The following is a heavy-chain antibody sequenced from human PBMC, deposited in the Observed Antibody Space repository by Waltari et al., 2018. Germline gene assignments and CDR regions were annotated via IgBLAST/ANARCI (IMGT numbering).Heavy chain of an antibody. Sequence: QVQLVQSGGEVKKPGSSVKVSCKASGGTFSSYAISWVRQAPGQGLEWMGRLIPIFWTANHAPKFQGRVTIPADKSTSTAYMELSSLRSEDTAGYYCARFPFLYSTSPSYGMDVWGQGTTVTVSS. D-gene: IGHD6-13*01. J-gene: IGHJ6*02. CDR2: LIPIFWTA. V-gene: IGHV1-69*08. CDR3: ARFPFLYSTSPSYGMDV. CDR1: GGTFSSYA.